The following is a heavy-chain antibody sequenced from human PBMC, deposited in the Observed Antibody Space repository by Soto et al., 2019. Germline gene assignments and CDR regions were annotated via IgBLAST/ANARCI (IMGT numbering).Heavy chain of an antibody. Sequence: SETLSLTCAVSGGSISSSNWWSWVRQPPGKGLEWIGSIYYSGSPYYNSSLKSRVTISVDTSKNHFSLKLTSMTAADTAVYYCATLPHSADPNALFWGQGILVTVPS. J-gene: IGHJ4*02. CDR1: GGSISSSNW. D-gene: IGHD2-15*01. V-gene: IGHV4-39*02. CDR2: IYYSGSP. CDR3: ATLPHSADPNALF.